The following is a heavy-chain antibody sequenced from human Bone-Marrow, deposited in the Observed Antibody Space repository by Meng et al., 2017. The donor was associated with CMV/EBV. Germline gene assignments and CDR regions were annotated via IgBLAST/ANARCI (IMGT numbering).Heavy chain of an antibody. Sequence: SETLSLTCTVSGGSVSSGSYYWSWIRQPPGKGLEWIGFISYSGSTNYNPSLKSRVTISADASKNQFSLKLSSVTAADTAVYYCARDSGSFYDWHVFDIWAQGTMVTVPS. V-gene: IGHV4-61*01. D-gene: IGHD1-26*01. CDR2: ISYSGST. CDR1: GGSVSSGSYY. CDR3: ARDSGSFYDWHVFDI. J-gene: IGHJ3*02.